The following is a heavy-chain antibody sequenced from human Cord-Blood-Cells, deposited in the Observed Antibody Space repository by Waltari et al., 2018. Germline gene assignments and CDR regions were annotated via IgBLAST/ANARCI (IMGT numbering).Heavy chain of an antibody. Sequence: QVQLVQSGAEVKKPGSSVKVSCKASGGTFSSYAIRWVRQDPGQGREWMGGIIPIFGTANYAQKCQGRVTITADESASTAYMGRSSLRSEDTAVYYCARPSQYCSSTSCYAFDIWGQGTMVTVSS. CDR3: ARPSQYCSSTSCYAFDI. CDR2: IIPIFGTA. D-gene: IGHD2-2*01. CDR1: GGTFSSYA. J-gene: IGHJ3*02. V-gene: IGHV1-69*01.